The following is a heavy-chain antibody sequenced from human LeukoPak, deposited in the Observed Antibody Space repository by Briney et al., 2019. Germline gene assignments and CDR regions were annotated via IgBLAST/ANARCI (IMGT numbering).Heavy chain of an antibody. CDR3: ARRRGNSPIDY. J-gene: IGHJ4*02. CDR1: GGSFSGYY. D-gene: IGHD5-18*01. Sequence: SETLSLTCAVYGGSFSGYYWSWIRQPPGKGLEWIGEINHSGSTNYNPSLKSRVTISVDTSKNQFSLKLSSVTAADTAVYYCARRRGNSPIDYWGQGTLVTISS. CDR2: INHSGST. V-gene: IGHV4-34*01.